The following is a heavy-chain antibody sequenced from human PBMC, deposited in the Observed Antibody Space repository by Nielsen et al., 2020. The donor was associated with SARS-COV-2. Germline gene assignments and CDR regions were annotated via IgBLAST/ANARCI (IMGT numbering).Heavy chain of an antibody. CDR3: ARVIAAAGTADY. D-gene: IGHD6-13*01. Sequence: SGPTLVKPTQTLTLTCTFSGFSFSTSGMCVSWIRQPPGKALEWLARIDWDDDKYYSTSLKTRLTISKDTSKNQVVLTMTNMDPVDTATYYCARVIAAAGTADYWGQGTLVTVSS. V-gene: IGHV2-70*11. J-gene: IGHJ4*02. CDR2: IDWDDDK. CDR1: GFSFSTSGMC.